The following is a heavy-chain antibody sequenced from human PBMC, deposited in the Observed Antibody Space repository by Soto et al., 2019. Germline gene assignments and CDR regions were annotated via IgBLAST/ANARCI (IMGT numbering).Heavy chain of an antibody. J-gene: IGHJ5*02. CDR2: IIPILGIA. Sequence: QVQLVQSGAEVKKPGSSVKVSCKASGGTFSSYTISWVRQAPGQGLEWMGRIIPILGIANYSQKFHGRVTMTADKCASTDYMELSSLRSEDTDASYCARDGYDILTGYMESWFDPWGQGTLVTVSS. D-gene: IGHD3-9*01. CDR1: GGTFSSYT. CDR3: ARDGYDILTGYMESWFDP. V-gene: IGHV1-69*08.